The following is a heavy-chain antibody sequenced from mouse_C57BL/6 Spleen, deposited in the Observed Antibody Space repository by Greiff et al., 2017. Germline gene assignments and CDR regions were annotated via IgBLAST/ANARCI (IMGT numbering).Heavy chain of an antibody. V-gene: IGHV5-6*01. Sequence: EVKLMESGGDLVKPGGSLKLSCAASGFTFSSYGMSWVRQTPDKRLEWVATISSGGSYTYYTDSVKGRFIISRDNAKNTLYLQMSSLKSEDTDMYYFSRAYYGSIHYAMDYWGQGTSVTVSA. CDR1: GFTFSSYG. D-gene: IGHD1-1*01. CDR2: ISSGGSYT. J-gene: IGHJ4*01. CDR3: SRAYYGSIHYAMDY.